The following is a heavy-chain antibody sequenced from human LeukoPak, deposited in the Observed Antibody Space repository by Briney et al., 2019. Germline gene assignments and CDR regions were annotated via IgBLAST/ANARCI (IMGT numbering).Heavy chain of an antibody. Sequence: SETLSLTCTVSGGSISSYYWSWIRQPPGKGLEWIGYIYYSGTTNYNPSLKRRVTISVDTSTNQFSLKLSSVTAADTAVYYCARGVYIAAAQYGYWGQGTLVTVSS. CDR1: GGSISSYY. J-gene: IGHJ4*02. D-gene: IGHD6-13*01. V-gene: IGHV4-59*01. CDR3: ARGVYIAAAQYGY. CDR2: IYYSGTT.